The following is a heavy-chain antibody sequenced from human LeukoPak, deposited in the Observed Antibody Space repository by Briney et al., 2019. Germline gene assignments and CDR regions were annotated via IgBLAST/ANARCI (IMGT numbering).Heavy chain of an antibody. CDR3: ARCQLLAKHMDV. J-gene: IGHJ6*03. V-gene: IGHV1-46*01. Sequence: ASVKVSCKASGYTFTSYYIHWVRQAPGQGLEWMGIINPSGGRTSYAQKFQDKITMTTDMSTSTVYMELSSLRSEDTAVYYCARCQLLAKHMDVWGKGTTVTISS. D-gene: IGHD1-1*01. CDR1: GYTFTSYY. CDR2: INPSGGRT.